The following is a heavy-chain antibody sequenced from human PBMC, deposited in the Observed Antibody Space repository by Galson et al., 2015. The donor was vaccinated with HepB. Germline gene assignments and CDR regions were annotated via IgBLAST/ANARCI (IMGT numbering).Heavy chain of an antibody. Sequence: PALVKPTQTLTLPCTFSGFSLRTSGMCVSWIRQPPGKALEWLARIDWDDDKYYSTSLKTRLTISKDTSKNQVVLTMTNMDPVDTAMYYCARTRSHYYDSSGYYYPNYYYGMDVWGQGTTVTVSS. CDR2: IDWDDDK. D-gene: IGHD3-22*01. V-gene: IGHV2-70*11. CDR3: ARTRSHYYDSSGYYYPNYYYGMDV. CDR1: GFSLRTSGMC. J-gene: IGHJ6*02.